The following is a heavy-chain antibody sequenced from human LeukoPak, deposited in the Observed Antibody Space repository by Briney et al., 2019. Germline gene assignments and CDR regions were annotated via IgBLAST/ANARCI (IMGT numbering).Heavy chain of an antibody. D-gene: IGHD3-22*01. J-gene: IGHJ4*02. CDR1: EFTFSSYN. CDR3: VEGGAPSYYDGSGDAYFDY. V-gene: IGHV3-23*01. Sequence: GGSLRLSCAASEFTFSSYNMNWVRQAPGKGLEWVSVISASGGRTSYADSVKGRFTVSRDNSKNTLYLQMNSLRAEDTTVYFCVEGGAPSYYDGSGDAYFDYWGQGTLVTVSS. CDR2: ISASGGRT.